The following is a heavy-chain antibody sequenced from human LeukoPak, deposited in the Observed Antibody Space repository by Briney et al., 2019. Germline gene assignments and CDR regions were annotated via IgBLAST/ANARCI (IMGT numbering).Heavy chain of an antibody. CDR3: ARVYYDILTGYKSWFDP. J-gene: IGHJ5*02. CDR1: GYTFTSYG. Sequence: ASVKVSCKASGYTFTSYGISWVRQAPGQGLEWMGWISAYNGNTNYAQKLQGRVTMTTDTSTSTAYMELRSLRSDDTAVYYCARVYYDILTGYKSWFDPWGQGTLVTVSS. V-gene: IGHV1-18*01. CDR2: ISAYNGNT. D-gene: IGHD3-9*01.